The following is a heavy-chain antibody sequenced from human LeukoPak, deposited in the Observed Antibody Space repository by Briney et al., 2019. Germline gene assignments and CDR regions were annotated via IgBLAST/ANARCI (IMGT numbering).Heavy chain of an antibody. D-gene: IGHD6-19*01. V-gene: IGHV3-23*01. J-gene: IGHJ4*02. Sequence: GGSLRLSCAASGFTFSSYAMSWVRQAPGKGLEWVSAISGSGGSTYYADSVKGRFTISRDNSKNTLYLQMNSLRAEDTAVYYCAKDLYSSGWYPLDYWGQGNLGTVSS. CDR1: GFTFSSYA. CDR3: AKDLYSSGWYPLDY. CDR2: ISGSGGST.